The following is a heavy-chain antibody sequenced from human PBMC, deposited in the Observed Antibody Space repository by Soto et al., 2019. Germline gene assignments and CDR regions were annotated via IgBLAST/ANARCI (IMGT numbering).Heavy chain of an antibody. D-gene: IGHD2-15*01. CDR1: GGSISSGDSY. V-gene: IGHV4-30-4*01. CDR2: IYYSGNT. Sequence: SETLSLTCTVSGGSISSGDSYWSWIRQPPGKGLEWIGYIYYSGNTYYNPSLKSRLTISLDTSKNQFSLKLSSVTAADTAVYFCARDVVAGTPNYYYYYGLDVWGQGTTVTVFS. J-gene: IGHJ6*02. CDR3: ARDVVAGTPNYYYYYGLDV.